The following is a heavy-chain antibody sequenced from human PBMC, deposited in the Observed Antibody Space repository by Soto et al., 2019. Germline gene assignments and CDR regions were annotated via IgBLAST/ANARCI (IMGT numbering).Heavy chain of an antibody. CDR2: ISAHNGKT. V-gene: IGHV1-18*01. CDR1: GYTFTSYG. J-gene: IGHJ4*02. Sequence: QVHLVQSGAEVKKPGASVKVSCKASGYTFTSYGITWVRQAPGQGLEWMGWISAHNGKTEYAQKLQGRVSVTRDTSTSTAYMELRSLRSDDTAVDYCARGRYGDYWGQGALVTVSS. CDR3: ARGRYGDY. D-gene: IGHD1-1*01.